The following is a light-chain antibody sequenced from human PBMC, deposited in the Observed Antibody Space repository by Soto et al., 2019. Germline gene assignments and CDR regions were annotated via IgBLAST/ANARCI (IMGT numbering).Light chain of an antibody. J-gene: IGLJ1*01. V-gene: IGLV2-11*01. CDR2: DVI. CDR3: CSYEGGHTYV. CDR1: SRNVGGYDY. Sequence: QSALTQPRSVSGSPGQSVTISCTGTSRNVGGYDYVAWYQQHAGKAPRLMIYDVIKRPSGVPDRFSASKSGNTASLTISGLQDEDEADYYCCSYEGGHTYVFGSGTKVTVL.